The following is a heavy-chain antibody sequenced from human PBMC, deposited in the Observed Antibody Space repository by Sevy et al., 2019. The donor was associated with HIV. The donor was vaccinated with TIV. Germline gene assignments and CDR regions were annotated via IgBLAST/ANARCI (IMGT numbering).Heavy chain of an antibody. Sequence: GGSLRLSCAASEFSFSDYAIHWVRQGPGKRLAWVAVISYDGGNTYYGDSVKGRFTISRDNSKNTAYLQMNSLRIEDTALYYCARGPYNSGLRFDYWGQGTLVTVSS. CDR2: ISYDGGNT. CDR1: EFSFSDYA. J-gene: IGHJ4*02. CDR3: ARGPYNSGLRFDY. D-gene: IGHD5-12*01. V-gene: IGHV3-30-3*01.